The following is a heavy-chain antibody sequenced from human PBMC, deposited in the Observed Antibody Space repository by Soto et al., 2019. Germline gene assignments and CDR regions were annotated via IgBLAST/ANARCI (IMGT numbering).Heavy chain of an antibody. D-gene: IGHD6-13*01. CDR3: ARRIAAAGTPNLYFDL. V-gene: IGHV4-39*01. Sequence: QLQLQESGPGLVKPSETLSLTCTVSGGSISSSSYYWGWIRQPPGKGLEWIGSIYYSGSPYYNPSLNSRVTISVDTSKNQFSLKLSSVTAADTAVYYCARRIAAAGTPNLYFDLCGRGTLVTVSS. CDR1: GGSISSSSYY. CDR2: IYYSGSP. J-gene: IGHJ2*01.